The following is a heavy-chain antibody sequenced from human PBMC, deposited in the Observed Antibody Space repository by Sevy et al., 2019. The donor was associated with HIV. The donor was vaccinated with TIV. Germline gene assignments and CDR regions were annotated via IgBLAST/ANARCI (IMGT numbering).Heavy chain of an antibody. CDR2: INPNSGGT. J-gene: IGHJ6*02. Sequence: ASVKVSCKASGYTFTGYYIQWVRQAPGQGLEWMGWINPNSGGTNYAQRFQGRVTMTRDTSISTAYMELSRLRSDDTAVYYGAGDNDYCISPNCPLYGMDVWGQGTTVTVSS. D-gene: IGHD2-2*01. CDR1: GYTFTGYY. V-gene: IGHV1-2*02. CDR3: AGDNDYCISPNCPLYGMDV.